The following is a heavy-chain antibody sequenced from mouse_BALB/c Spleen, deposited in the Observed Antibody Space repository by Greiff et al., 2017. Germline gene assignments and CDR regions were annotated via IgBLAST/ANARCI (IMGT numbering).Heavy chain of an antibody. CDR3: ARSLRDGYPFDY. CDR1: GFNIKDTY. Sequence: LVESGAELVKPGASVKLSCTASGFNIKDTYMHWVKQRPEQGLEWIGRIDPANGNTKYDPKFQGKATITADTSSNTAYLQLSSLTSEDTAVYYCARSLRDGYPFDYWGQGTTLTVSS. J-gene: IGHJ2*01. D-gene: IGHD2-3*01. V-gene: IGHV14-3*02. CDR2: IDPANGNT.